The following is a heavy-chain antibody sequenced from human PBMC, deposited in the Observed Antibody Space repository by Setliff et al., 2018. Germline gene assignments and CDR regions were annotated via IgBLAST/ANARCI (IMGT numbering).Heavy chain of an antibody. Sequence: PSETLSLTCAAYGGSFSSFYWSWIRQPPGKGLEWIGEINHSGTTNYNPSLKSRVTISVDTSKKQFSLKLSSVTAADTAVYYCAKFGPLDLTGDWAFDNWGQGTLVTVS. J-gene: IGHJ4*02. V-gene: IGHV4-34*01. CDR1: GGSFSSFY. CDR3: AKFGPLDLTGDWAFDN. D-gene: IGHD7-27*01. CDR2: INHSGTT.